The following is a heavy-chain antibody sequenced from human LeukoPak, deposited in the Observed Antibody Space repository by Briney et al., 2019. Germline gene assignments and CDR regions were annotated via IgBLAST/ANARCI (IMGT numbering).Heavy chain of an antibody. CDR2: IYPSDSDT. CDR1: GYSFTSYW. D-gene: IGHD3-22*01. V-gene: IGHV5-51*01. CDR3: ARQHYYDSSGYFLDY. Sequence: GESLKISCQGSGYSFTSYWIGWVRQMPGKGLEWMGIIYPSDSDTTYSPSFQGQVTISADKSISTAYLQWSSLKASDTAIYYCARQHYYDSSGYFLDYWGQGTLVTVSS. J-gene: IGHJ4*02.